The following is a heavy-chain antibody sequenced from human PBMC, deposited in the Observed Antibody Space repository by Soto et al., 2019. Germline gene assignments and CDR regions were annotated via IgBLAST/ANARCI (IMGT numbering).Heavy chain of an antibody. D-gene: IGHD6-6*01. CDR1: GYTFTGYA. CDR3: ARVGLAAASPSPYHYCMDV. J-gene: IGHJ6*02. Sequence: ASVKVSCKVSGYTFTGYAMHWVRQAPGQRLEWMGWINAGNGNTKYSQKFQGRVTITRDTSASTAYMELSSLRSEDTAVYYCARVGLAAASPSPYHYCMDVYGQESTVTVS. CDR2: INAGNGNT. V-gene: IGHV1-3*01.